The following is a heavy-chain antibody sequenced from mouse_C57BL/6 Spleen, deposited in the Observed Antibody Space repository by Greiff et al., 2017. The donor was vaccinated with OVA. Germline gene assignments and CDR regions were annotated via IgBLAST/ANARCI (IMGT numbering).Heavy chain of an antibody. J-gene: IGHJ4*01. D-gene: IGHD1-1*01. CDR1: GYTFTSYW. CDR3: ARLYYGSSYVMDY. V-gene: IGHV1-52*01. Sequence: QVQLQQPGAELVRPGSSVKLSCKASGYTFTSYWMHWVKQRPIQGLEWIGNIDPSDSDTHYNQKFKDKATLTVDKSSSTAYMQLSSLTSEDSAFYYCARLYYGSSYVMDYWGQGTSVTVSS. CDR2: IDPSDSDT.